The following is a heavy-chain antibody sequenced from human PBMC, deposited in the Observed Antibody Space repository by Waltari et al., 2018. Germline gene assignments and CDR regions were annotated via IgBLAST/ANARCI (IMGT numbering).Heavy chain of an antibody. CDR3: ATTHYGSGSYIFDY. V-gene: IGHV4-39*01. Sequence: QLQLQESGPGLVKPSETLSLTCTVSGGSIRSSSYYWGWIRQPPGKGLGWIGSIYYSGGTYYNPALKSRVTIAVDTSKNQFSLKLSSVTAADTAVYYCATTHYGSGSYIFDYWGQGTLVTVSS. CDR2: IYYSGGT. D-gene: IGHD3-10*01. CDR1: GGSIRSSSYY. J-gene: IGHJ4*02.